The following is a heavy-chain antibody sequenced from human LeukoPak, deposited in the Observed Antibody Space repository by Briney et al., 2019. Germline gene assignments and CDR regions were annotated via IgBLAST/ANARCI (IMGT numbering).Heavy chain of an antibody. D-gene: IGHD3-10*01. V-gene: IGHV3-23*01. CDR3: AKPYMVRGVIQRFDP. CDR1: GFXFSSYA. CDR2: ISGSGGST. J-gene: IGHJ5*02. Sequence: GGSLRLPCAASGFXFSSYAMSWVRQAPGKGLEWVSAISGSGGSTYYADSVKGRFTISRDNSKNTLYLQMNSLRAEDTAVYYCAKPYMVRGVIQRFDPWGQGTLVTVSS.